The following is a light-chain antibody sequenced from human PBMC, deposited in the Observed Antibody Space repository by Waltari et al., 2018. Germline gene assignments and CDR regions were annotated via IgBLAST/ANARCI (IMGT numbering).Light chain of an antibody. J-gene: IGLJ2*01. Sequence: QSALTQPAPVSGSPGQSITISCTVSISDVGGYRFVSWYQQHPDKAPKLMIYDFTNRPSGVSRRFSGSKSGNTAALTISELQAEDEADYYCSSYTSNSVLFGGGTKLTVL. CDR1: ISDVGGYRF. V-gene: IGLV2-14*03. CDR3: SSYTSNSVL. CDR2: DFT.